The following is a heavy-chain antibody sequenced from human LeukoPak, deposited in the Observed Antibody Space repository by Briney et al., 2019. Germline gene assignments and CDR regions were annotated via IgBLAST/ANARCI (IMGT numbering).Heavy chain of an antibody. Sequence: GGSLRLSCAASGFTFTSYTMKWVRQAPGKGLEWVSYITSSSSTIYYADSVKGRFTMSRDNAENSLYLQMNSLRAEDTAVYYCARNFDSWGQGTLVTVSS. CDR3: ARNFDS. CDR1: GFTFTSYT. J-gene: IGHJ4*02. D-gene: IGHD2/OR15-2a*01. CDR2: ITSSSSTI. V-gene: IGHV3-48*01.